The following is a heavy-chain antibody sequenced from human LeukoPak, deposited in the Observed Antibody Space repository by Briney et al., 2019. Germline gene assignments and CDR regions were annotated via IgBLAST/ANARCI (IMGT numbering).Heavy chain of an antibody. CDR1: GFTFSSYW. CDR2: IKQDGTET. V-gene: IGHV3-7*01. J-gene: IGHJ4*02. CDR3: MGGRGWLPEN. D-gene: IGHD3-22*01. Sequence: QPGGSLRLSCAASGFTFSSYWMNWVRQASGKGLEWVAIIKQDGTETFYVDSVKGRFTISRDNVKNSLYLQMNSLRIEDAAVYYCMGGRGWLPENRGQGTLVTVSS.